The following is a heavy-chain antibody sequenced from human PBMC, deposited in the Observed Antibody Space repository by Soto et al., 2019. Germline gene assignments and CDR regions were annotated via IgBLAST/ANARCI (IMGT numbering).Heavy chain of an antibody. CDR2: ISAYNGNT. J-gene: IGHJ6*03. D-gene: IGHD1-1*01. CDR3: AATRYNWNDGYDYYYMDV. CDR1: GYTFTSYG. Sequence: QVQLVQSGAEVKKPGASVKVSCKASGYTFTSYGISWVRQAPGQGLEWMGWISAYNGNTNYAQKLQGRVTMTTDTTPSTAYMELRSLRSDDTAVYYCAATRYNWNDGYDYYYMDVWGKGTTVTVSS. V-gene: IGHV1-18*01.